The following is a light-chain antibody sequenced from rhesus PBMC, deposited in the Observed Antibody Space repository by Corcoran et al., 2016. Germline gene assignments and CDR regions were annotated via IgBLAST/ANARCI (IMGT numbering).Light chain of an antibody. Sequence: QAALTQPPSVSGSPGQSVTISCTGTSSDIGAFNYVSWYQQHPAKAPKLIIYKVNKRPSGVSDRFSGSNSGYTASLTISGLQADDEADYYCSSYAGSNTYIFGAGTPVTVL. V-gene: IGLV2-23*01. J-gene: IGLJ1*01. CDR3: SSYAGSNTYI. CDR2: KVN. CDR1: SSDIGAFNY.